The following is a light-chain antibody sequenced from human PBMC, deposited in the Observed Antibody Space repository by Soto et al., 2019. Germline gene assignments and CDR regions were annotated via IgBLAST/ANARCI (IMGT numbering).Light chain of an antibody. CDR1: QSISSW. CDR2: KAS. CDR3: QQYNSYS. Sequence: DIKMYQSPSTLSASVGDRVTITCRASQSISSWLAWYQQKPGKAPKLLIYKASSLESGVPSRFSGSGSGTEFTLTISSLQPDDFATYYCQQYNSYSFGQGTKVDIK. V-gene: IGKV1-5*03. J-gene: IGKJ1*01.